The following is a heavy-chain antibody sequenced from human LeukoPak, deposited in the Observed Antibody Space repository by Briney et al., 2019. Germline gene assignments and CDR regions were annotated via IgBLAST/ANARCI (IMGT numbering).Heavy chain of an antibody. CDR3: ARHEGSGSYYSY. Sequence: KPGESLKISCQGSGYSFTTYWIAWVRQMPGRGLEWMGIISPDDSEIRYSPSFRGQVTISADKSISTAYLQWSRLKASDTAIYYCARHEGSGSYYSYWGQGTLVTVSS. V-gene: IGHV5-51*01. CDR1: GYSFTTYW. D-gene: IGHD1-26*01. CDR2: ISPDDSEI. J-gene: IGHJ4*02.